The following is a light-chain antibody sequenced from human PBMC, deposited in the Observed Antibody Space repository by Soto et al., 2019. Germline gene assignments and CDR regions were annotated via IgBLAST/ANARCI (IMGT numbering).Light chain of an antibody. CDR3: QQYLTYSALS. CDR1: ESISTW. J-gene: IGKJ4*01. CDR2: KAS. Sequence: DIQMTQSPSSLSASVGDTVTITCRASESISTWVAWYQQKEGKAPTLLIYKASTVESGVPSRFSARGSGTDFTLTISSLQPDDVATYYCQQYLTYSALSFGGGTRVAI. V-gene: IGKV1-5*03.